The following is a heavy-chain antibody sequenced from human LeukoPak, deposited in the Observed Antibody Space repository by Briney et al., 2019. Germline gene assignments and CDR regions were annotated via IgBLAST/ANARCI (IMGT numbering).Heavy chain of an antibody. CDR3: ARESGSSSRFAY. Sequence: SSETLSLTCTVSGGSISSSNYYWAWIRQPPGKELEWIGSIYSGGSTNYNPSLKSRVTISVDKSKNQFSLKLSSVTAADTAVYYCARESGSSSRFAYWGQGTLVTVSS. CDR1: GGSISSSNYY. V-gene: IGHV4-39*07. J-gene: IGHJ4*02. CDR2: IYSGGST. D-gene: IGHD1-26*01.